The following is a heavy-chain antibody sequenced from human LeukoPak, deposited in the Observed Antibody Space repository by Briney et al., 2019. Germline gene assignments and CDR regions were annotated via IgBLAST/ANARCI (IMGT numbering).Heavy chain of an antibody. CDR3: ARVGGATDAIDY. J-gene: IGHJ4*02. CDR2: INPNSGGT. CDR1: GGTFSSYA. D-gene: IGHD1-26*01. V-gene: IGHV1-2*02. Sequence: ASVKVSCKASGGTFSSYAISWVRQAPGQGLEWMGWINPNSGGTNFVQKFQGRVTMTRDTSIRTAYMELNSLRSDDTALYYCARVGGATDAIDYWGQGTLVTVSS.